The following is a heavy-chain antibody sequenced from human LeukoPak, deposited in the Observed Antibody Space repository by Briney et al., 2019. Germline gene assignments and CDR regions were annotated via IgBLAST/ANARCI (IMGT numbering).Heavy chain of an antibody. CDR2: FDTEDGET. D-gene: IGHD5-12*01. CDR1: GYTLTKLS. V-gene: IGHV1-24*01. CDR3: ATVSGYDDY. J-gene: IGHJ4*02. Sequence: ASVKVSCKVSGYTLTKLSMHWVRQAPGKGLEWRGGFDTEDGETTYAKKFQGRVTMTEETSTDTAYMELSSLRSEDTAVYYCATVSGYDDYWGQGTLVTVSS.